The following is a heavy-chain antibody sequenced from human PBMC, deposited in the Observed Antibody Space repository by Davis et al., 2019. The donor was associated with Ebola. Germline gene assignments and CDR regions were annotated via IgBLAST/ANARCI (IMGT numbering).Heavy chain of an antibody. D-gene: IGHD1-20*01. Sequence: ASVTVSCQVSVYTLADFSMHWVRQAPGKGPEGTGGFVPEHSETIYAQRFQGRVTMTEDTATDTAYMELSSLRSEDTAVYYCATETGISGIMPTGYYGMDVWGAGTTVTVSS. J-gene: IGHJ6*04. CDR2: FVPEHSET. CDR3: ATETGISGIMPTGYYGMDV. CDR1: VYTLADFS. V-gene: IGHV1-24*01.